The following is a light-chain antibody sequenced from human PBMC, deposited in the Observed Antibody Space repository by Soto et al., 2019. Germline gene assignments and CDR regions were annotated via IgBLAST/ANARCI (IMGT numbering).Light chain of an antibody. CDR1: QSVDSSF. Sequence: EMVLTQSPGSLSLSPGERATLSCRASQSVDSSFFAWYQQKPGQAPRLFIYGASNRATGIPDRFSGSGSGTDFTLTISRLEPEDFAVYYCQQYVSSVTFGQGTKVEIK. CDR3: QQYVSSVT. CDR2: GAS. V-gene: IGKV3-20*01. J-gene: IGKJ1*01.